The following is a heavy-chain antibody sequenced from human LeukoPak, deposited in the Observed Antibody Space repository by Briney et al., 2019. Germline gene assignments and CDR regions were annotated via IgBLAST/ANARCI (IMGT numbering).Heavy chain of an antibody. D-gene: IGHD4-11*01. CDR3: ARELTTVIWFDP. J-gene: IGHJ5*02. Sequence: PGGSLRLSCAASGFTFSSYEMNWVRQAPGKGLEWVSYISSSGSTIYYADSVKGRFTISRDNAKNSLYLQMNSLRAEDTAAYYCARELTTVIWFDPWGQGTLVTVSS. V-gene: IGHV3-48*03. CDR2: ISSSGSTI. CDR1: GFTFSSYE.